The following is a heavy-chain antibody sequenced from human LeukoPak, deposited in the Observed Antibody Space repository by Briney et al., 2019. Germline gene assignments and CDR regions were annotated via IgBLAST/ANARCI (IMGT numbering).Heavy chain of an antibody. CDR1: GGSISSYY. CDR3: ARKTRRARFWDY. CDR2: IYYSGST. Sequence: SETLSLTCTVSGGSISSYYWSWIRQPPGKGLEWIGYIYYSGSTNYNPSLKSRVTISVDTSKNQFSLKLSSVTAADTAVYYCARKTRRARFWDYWGQGTLVTVSS. J-gene: IGHJ4*02. V-gene: IGHV4-59*08. D-gene: IGHD3-3*01.